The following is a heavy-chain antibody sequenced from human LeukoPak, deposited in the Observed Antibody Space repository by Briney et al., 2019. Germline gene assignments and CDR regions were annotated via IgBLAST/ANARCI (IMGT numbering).Heavy chain of an antibody. V-gene: IGHV3-21*01. D-gene: IGHD6-6*01. CDR3: AKGVIAARGSFDY. J-gene: IGHJ4*02. CDR1: GFTFSSYS. Sequence: GGSLRLSCAASGFTFSSYSMNWVRQAPGKGLEWVSSISSSSSYIYYADSVKGRFTISRDNAKNSLYLQMNSLRAEDTAVYYCAKGVIAARGSFDYWGQGTLVTVSS. CDR2: ISSSSSYI.